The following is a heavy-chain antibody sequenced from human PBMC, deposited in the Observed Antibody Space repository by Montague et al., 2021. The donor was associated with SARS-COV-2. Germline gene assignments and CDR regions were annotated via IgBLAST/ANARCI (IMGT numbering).Heavy chain of an antibody. Sequence: ESLSLICTVSGGSNSRYYWSWIRQPPGKGLEWIGYVSDSGSDYNPPLKSRVSISVDTSKKLLSLSLSSVTAADTAIYYCARHRKDYDILTGYSTSFYYDMDVWGQGTTVTVSS. D-gene: IGHD3-9*01. CDR3: ARHRKDYDILTGYSTSFYYDMDV. CDR2: VSDSGS. V-gene: IGHV4-59*08. J-gene: IGHJ6*02. CDR1: GGSNSRYY.